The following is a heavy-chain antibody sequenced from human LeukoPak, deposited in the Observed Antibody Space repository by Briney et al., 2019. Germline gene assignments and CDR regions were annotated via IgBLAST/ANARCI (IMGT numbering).Heavy chain of an antibody. CDR2: IYYSGST. Sequence: SETLSLTCTVSGVSISSSSYYWGWIRHPPGKGLEWIGSIYYSGSTYYNPSLKSRVTISVDTSKNQFSLKLSSVTAADTAVYYCARRGYCGGDCYFDAFDIWGQGTMVTVSS. J-gene: IGHJ3*02. V-gene: IGHV4-39*01. CDR3: ARRGYCGGDCYFDAFDI. CDR1: GVSISSSSYY. D-gene: IGHD2-21*02.